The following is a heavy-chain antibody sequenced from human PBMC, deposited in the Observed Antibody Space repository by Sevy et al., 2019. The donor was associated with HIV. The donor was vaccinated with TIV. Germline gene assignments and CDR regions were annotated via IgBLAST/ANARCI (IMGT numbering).Heavy chain of an antibody. Sequence: GESLKISCKGSGYSFTSYWIGWVRQMPGKGLEWMGIIYPGDSDTRYSPSFQGQVTISADKSISTAYLQWSSLKASDTAMYYCAGQFGGQQLGFFAFDPWGQGTLVTVSS. V-gene: IGHV5-51*01. J-gene: IGHJ5*02. D-gene: IGHD6-13*01. CDR2: IYPGDSDT. CDR3: AGQFGGQQLGFFAFDP. CDR1: GYSFTSYW.